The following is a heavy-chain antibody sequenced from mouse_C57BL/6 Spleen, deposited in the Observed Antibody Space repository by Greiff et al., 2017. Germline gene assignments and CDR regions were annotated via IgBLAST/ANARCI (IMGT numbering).Heavy chain of an antibody. V-gene: IGHV5-17*01. CDR2: LSSGSSTI. CDR1: GFTFSDYG. J-gene: IGHJ4*01. Sequence: EVQLVESGGGLVKPGGSLKLSCAASGFTFSDYGMHWVRQAPEKGLEGVAYLSSGSSTIYYADTVKGRFTISRDNAKNTLVLQMTSLRSEDTAMYYCARPKLGTMDYWGQGTSVTVSS. CDR3: ARPKLGTMDY. D-gene: IGHD4-1*01.